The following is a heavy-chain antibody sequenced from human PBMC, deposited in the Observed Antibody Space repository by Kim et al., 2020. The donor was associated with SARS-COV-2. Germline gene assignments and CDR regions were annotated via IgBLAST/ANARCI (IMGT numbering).Heavy chain of an antibody. V-gene: IGHV3-73*01. Sequence: GGSLRLSCAASGSTFSGSSMHWVRQASGKGLEWVGRIRSKANSYATAYAASVKGRFTISRDDSKNTAYLQMNSLKTEDTAVYYCSSRTTMDSSSSFGWGQGTLVTVSS. J-gene: IGHJ4*02. D-gene: IGHD6-6*01. CDR1: GSTFSGSS. CDR3: SSRTTMDSSSSFG. CDR2: IRSKANSYAT.